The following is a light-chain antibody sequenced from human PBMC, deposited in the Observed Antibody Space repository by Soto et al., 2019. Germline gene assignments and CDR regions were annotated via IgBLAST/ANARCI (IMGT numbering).Light chain of an antibody. J-gene: IGKJ2*01. Sequence: TQSPSTLSASVGDRVTITCRASQSISSWLAWYQQKPGQAPRLLIYDASNRATGIPARFSGSGSGTDFTLTISSLEPEDFAVYYCQQRSNWPPRNTFGQGTKLEIK. CDR2: DAS. CDR1: QSISSW. CDR3: QQRSNWPPRNT. V-gene: IGKV3-11*01.